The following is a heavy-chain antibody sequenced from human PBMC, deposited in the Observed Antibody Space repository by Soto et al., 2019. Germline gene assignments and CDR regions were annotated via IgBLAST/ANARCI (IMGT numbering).Heavy chain of an antibody. J-gene: IGHJ6*02. D-gene: IGHD3-16*02. CDR3: ARELMITFGGVIEPYYYYGMDV. Sequence: VQLVESGGVVVQPGGSLRLSCAASGFTFDDYTMHWVRQAPGKGLEWVAVISYDGSNKYYADSVKGRFTISRDNSKNTLYLQMNSLRAEDTAVYYCARELMITFGGVIEPYYYYGMDVWGQGTTVTVSS. CDR2: ISYDGSNK. V-gene: IGHV3-30-3*01. CDR1: GFTFDDYT.